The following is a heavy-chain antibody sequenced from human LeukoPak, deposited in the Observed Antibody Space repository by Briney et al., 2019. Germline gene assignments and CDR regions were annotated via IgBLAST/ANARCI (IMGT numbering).Heavy chain of an antibody. D-gene: IGHD3-16*01. CDR1: GFTFSSYP. V-gene: IGHV3-30-3*01. CDR2: IIYDGSNK. Sequence: GGSLRLSCAASGFTFSSYPMYGVRQAPGKGLECVAVIIYDGSNKYYGDSVKGRFTISRDNSENTLYLQMNSLRPDDTAVYYCARDWGLDYWGQGTLVTVSS. J-gene: IGHJ4*02. CDR3: ARDWGLDY.